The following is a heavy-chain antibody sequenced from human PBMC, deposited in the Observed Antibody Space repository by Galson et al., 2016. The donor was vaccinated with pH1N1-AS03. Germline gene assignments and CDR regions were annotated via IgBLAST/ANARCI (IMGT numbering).Heavy chain of an antibody. V-gene: IGHV1-69-2*01. J-gene: IGHJ4*02. Sequence: VKVSCKASGYTFTDYNMHWVQQAPGKGLEWMGLVDPDTSKTKYAEKFQGRVTITADTSREKAYMDLSGLRSADTAIYYCATDGPRGCLSSWGQGTLVTGSS. CDR3: ATDGPRGCLSS. CDR1: GYTFTDYN. CDR2: VDPDTSKT. D-gene: IGHD6-6*01.